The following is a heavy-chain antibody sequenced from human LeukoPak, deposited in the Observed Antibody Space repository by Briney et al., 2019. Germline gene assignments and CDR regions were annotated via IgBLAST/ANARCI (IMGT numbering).Heavy chain of an antibody. Sequence: SETLSLTCTVSGGSISSYYWSWIRQPPGKGLEWIGYIYYSGSTNYNPSLKSRVTLSVDTSKTQFSLKLSSVTAADTALYYCARRGSLFYFDFWGQGTLVTVSS. J-gene: IGHJ4*02. CDR1: GGSISSYY. D-gene: IGHD2-15*01. V-gene: IGHV4-59*08. CDR2: IYYSGST. CDR3: ARRGSLFYFDF.